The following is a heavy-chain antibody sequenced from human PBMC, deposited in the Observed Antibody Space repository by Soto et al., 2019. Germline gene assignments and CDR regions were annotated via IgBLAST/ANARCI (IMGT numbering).Heavy chain of an antibody. Sequence: SETLSLTCTVSGGSISSYYWSWIRQPPGKGLEWIGYIYYSGSTNYNPSLKSRVTISVDTSKNQFSLKLSSVTAADTAVYYCARYGSGSYYNSPTYYYGMDVWGQGTTVTVSS. CDR2: IYYSGST. J-gene: IGHJ6*02. CDR1: GGSISSYY. CDR3: ARYGSGSYYNSPTYYYGMDV. V-gene: IGHV4-59*01. D-gene: IGHD3-10*01.